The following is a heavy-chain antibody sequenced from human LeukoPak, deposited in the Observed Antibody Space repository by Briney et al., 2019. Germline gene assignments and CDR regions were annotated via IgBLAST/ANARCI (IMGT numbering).Heavy chain of an antibody. D-gene: IGHD1-1*01. Sequence: GSLRLSFAASGFIFSSYAMHWVRQAPGKGLEGVAVISYDGSNKYYADSVKGRFTISRDNSKNTLYLQMNSLRAEDTAVYYCARMEGGVGRPMYYFDYWGQGTLVTVSS. V-gene: IGHV3-30-3*01. CDR2: ISYDGSNK. CDR1: GFIFSSYA. CDR3: ARMEGGVGRPMYYFDY. J-gene: IGHJ4*02.